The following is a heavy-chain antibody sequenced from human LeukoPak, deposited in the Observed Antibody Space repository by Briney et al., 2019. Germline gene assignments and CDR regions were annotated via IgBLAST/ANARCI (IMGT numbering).Heavy chain of an antibody. Sequence: PGGSLRLSCAVSGITLSDYWMHWVRQTPDKRLVWVSRINSDGTSTTYADSVKGRFTISRDNSKNTLYLQMNSLRAEDTAVYYCAKEKKNYYDSSGYPGYDHWGQGTLVTVSS. CDR1: GITLSDYW. V-gene: IGHV3-74*03. J-gene: IGHJ4*02. D-gene: IGHD3-22*01. CDR3: AKEKKNYYDSSGYPGYDH. CDR2: INSDGTST.